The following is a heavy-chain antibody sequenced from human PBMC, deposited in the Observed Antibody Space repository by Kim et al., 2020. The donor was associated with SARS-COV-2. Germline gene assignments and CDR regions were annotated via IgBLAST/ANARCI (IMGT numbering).Heavy chain of an antibody. Sequence: GGSLRLSCAASGFTFSSYALSWVRQAPGKGLEWVSGISGGGGSTYYADSVKGRFTISRDNSKNTLYLQMNSLRAEDTAVYYCATTGLRDFDNWGQGTLVTVHS. D-gene: IGHD5-12*01. J-gene: IGHJ4*02. CDR1: GFTFSSYA. CDR2: ISGGGGST. CDR3: ATTGLRDFDN. V-gene: IGHV3-23*01.